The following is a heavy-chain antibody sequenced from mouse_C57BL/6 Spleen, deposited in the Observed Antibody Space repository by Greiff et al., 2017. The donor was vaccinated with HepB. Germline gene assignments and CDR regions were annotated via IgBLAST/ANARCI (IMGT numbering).Heavy chain of an antibody. CDR2: TNPTNGRT. Sequence: QVQLKESGAELVKAGASVKMSCKASGYTFTSYWMHWVKQRLGQGLEWFAETNPTNGRTYYNEKFKSKATLTVDKSSSTAYMLLSGPTFEDSAVYYCARIKKIVATYFDDRGQGTTLTVSS. CDR3: ARIKKIVATYFDD. CDR1: GYTFTSYW. D-gene: IGHD1-1*01. V-gene: IGHV1S81*02. J-gene: IGHJ2*01.